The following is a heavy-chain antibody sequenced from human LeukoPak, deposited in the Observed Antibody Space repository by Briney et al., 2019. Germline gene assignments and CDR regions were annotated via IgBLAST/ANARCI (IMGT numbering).Heavy chain of an antibody. CDR1: GYVFTSYW. V-gene: IGHV5-51*01. D-gene: IGHD2-21*02. CDR2: IYPGDSDT. CDR3: ARPVCGGDCYTNWFDP. Sequence: GESLKISCKGSGYVFTSYWIGWVRQMPGKGLEGMGIIYPGDSDTRYSPSFQGQVTISADKSISTAYLQWSSLKASDTAMYYCARPVCGGDCYTNWFDPWGQGTLVTVSS. J-gene: IGHJ5*02.